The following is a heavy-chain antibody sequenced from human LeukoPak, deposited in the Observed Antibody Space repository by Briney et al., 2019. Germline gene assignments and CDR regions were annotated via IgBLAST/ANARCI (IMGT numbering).Heavy chain of an antibody. V-gene: IGHV3-74*01. J-gene: IGHJ4*02. D-gene: IGHD3-22*01. Sequence: PGGSLRLSCETAGFTFSSYVMHWVRRTPGKGLVWVSRISHDGFISYADSVKGRFTISRDNAKNTLILQMNSLRAEDTAVYYCARSYDRSGYYFRTVEYWGQGTLVTVSS. CDR3: ARSYDRSGYYFRTVEY. CDR2: ISHDGFI. CDR1: GFTFSSYV.